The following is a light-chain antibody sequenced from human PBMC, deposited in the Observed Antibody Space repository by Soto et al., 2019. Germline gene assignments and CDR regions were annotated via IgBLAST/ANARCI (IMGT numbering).Light chain of an antibody. CDR3: QKYNSAPQT. J-gene: IGKJ1*01. Sequence: DIQMTQSPSSLSASVGDRVTITCRASQGISKYLAWYQQKPGKVPTLLIYAASTLQSGVPSRFSGSGSGTHFTLTISSLQPEDVATYYCQKYNSAPQTFGQGTKVEI. CDR1: QGISKY. V-gene: IGKV1-27*01. CDR2: AAS.